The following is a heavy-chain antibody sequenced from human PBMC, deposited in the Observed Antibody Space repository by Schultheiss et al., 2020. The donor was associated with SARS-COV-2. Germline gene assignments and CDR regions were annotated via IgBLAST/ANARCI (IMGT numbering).Heavy chain of an antibody. CDR3: ARDGLPYYDSSGYYNDAFDI. Sequence: GGSLRLSCAASGFTFSSYWMSWVRQAPGKGLEWVANIKQDGSEKYYVDSVKGRFTISRDNAKNSMYLQMNSLRAEDTAVYYCARDGLPYYDSSGYYNDAFDIWGQGTMVTVSS. CDR1: GFTFSSYW. D-gene: IGHD3-22*01. J-gene: IGHJ3*02. V-gene: IGHV3-7*03. CDR2: IKQDGSEK.